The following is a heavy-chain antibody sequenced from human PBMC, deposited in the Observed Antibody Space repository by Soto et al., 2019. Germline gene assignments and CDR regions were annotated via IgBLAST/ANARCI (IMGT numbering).Heavy chain of an antibody. D-gene: IGHD5-12*01. CDR3: AKAGPRGYGGYGRYYYDYYGMDV. Sequence: EVQLLESGGGLVQPGGSLRLSCAASGFTFSSYAMSWVRQAPGKGLEWVSAISGSGGSTYYADSVKGRFTISRDNSNNTLYLQMNGLRAEDTAVYYCAKAGPRGYGGYGRYYYDYYGMDVWGKGTTVTVSS. CDR2: ISGSGGST. CDR1: GFTFSSYA. J-gene: IGHJ6*04. V-gene: IGHV3-23*01.